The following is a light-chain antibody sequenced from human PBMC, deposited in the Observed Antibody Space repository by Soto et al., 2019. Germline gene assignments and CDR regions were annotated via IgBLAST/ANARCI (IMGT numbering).Light chain of an antibody. CDR1: QGISNH. J-gene: IGKJ4*01. Sequence: DIQMTQSPSSLSASVGDTVTITCRASQGISNHLAWFQHKPGKAPKALIHAAASLQSGVSSKFSGSGFGTNFTLTITSLQPEDSATYTGQQYHSYPLTFAGGTKVEI. CDR2: AAA. CDR3: QQYHSYPLT. V-gene: IGKV1-16*02.